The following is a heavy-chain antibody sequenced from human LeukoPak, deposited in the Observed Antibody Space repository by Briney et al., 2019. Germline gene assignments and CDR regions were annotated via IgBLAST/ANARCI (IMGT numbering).Heavy chain of an antibody. D-gene: IGHD2-15*01. Sequence: ASVKVSCKASGGTFSSYAISWVRQAPGQGLEWMGGIIPIFGKANYAQKFQGRVTITADESTSTAYMELSSLRSEDTAVYYCARLWAWASVCSGGSCYSDYWGQGTLVTVSS. V-gene: IGHV1-69*01. CDR2: IIPIFGKA. J-gene: IGHJ4*02. CDR3: ARLWAWASVCSGGSCYSDY. CDR1: GGTFSSYA.